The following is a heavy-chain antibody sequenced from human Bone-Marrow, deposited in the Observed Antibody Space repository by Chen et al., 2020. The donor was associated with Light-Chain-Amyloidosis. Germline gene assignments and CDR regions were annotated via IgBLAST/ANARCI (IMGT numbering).Heavy chain of an antibody. CDR1: GYTFPNYW. D-gene: IGHD5-12*01. J-gene: IGHJ4*02. Sequence: EVQLEQSGPEVKKPGESLKISCKGSGYTFPNYWIGWVRQMPGKGLEWMGVIYPDDSDARYSPSFEGQVTISADKSITTAYLQWRSLKAPDTAMYYCARRRDGYNFDYGGQGTLVTVSS. CDR2: IYPDDSDA. V-gene: IGHV5-51*01. CDR3: ARRRDGYNFDY.